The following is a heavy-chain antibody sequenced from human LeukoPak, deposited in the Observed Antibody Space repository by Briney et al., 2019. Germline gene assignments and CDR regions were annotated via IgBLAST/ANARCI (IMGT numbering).Heavy chain of an antibody. V-gene: IGHV4-4*07. Sequence: SETLSLTCTVSGDSITSYDWSWIRQPAGKGLEWIGRIYTSGSTKYNPSLKSRVTMSLDTSKNRFSLKLSSVTAADTALYYCARVWATTLDPWGQGTLVTVSS. CDR2: IYTSGST. D-gene: IGHD3-16*01. J-gene: IGHJ5*02. CDR3: ARVWATTLDP. CDR1: GDSITSYD.